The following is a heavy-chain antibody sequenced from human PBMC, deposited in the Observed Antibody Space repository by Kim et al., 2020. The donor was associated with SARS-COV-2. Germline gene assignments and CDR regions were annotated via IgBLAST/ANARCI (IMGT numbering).Heavy chain of an antibody. Sequence: SVKVSCKASGGTFSSYAINWVRQAPGQGLEWMGGIIPIFGTANYAQKFQGRVTITADESTSTAYMELSSLRSEDTAVYYCARVCNIAAAGVFDYWGQGTLVTVSS. CDR1: GGTFSSYA. CDR3: ARVCNIAAAGVFDY. J-gene: IGHJ4*01. D-gene: IGHD6-13*01. CDR2: IIPIFGTA. V-gene: IGHV1-69*13.